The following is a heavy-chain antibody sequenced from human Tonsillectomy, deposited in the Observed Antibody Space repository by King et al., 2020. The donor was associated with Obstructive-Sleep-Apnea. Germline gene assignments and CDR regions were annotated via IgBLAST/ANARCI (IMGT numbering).Heavy chain of an antibody. CDR2: ISSSSSFI. Sequence: VQLVESGGGLVKPGGSLRLSCAASGFTFSSYSMNWVRQAPGKGLEWVSSISSSSSFIYYADSVKGRFTISRDNAKNSLYLQMNSLRAEDTAVYYCARGGGTYYYDSSGYYSNYGMDVWGQGTTVTVSS. CDR3: ARGGGTYYYDSSGYYSNYGMDV. V-gene: IGHV3-21*01. CDR1: GFTFSSYS. J-gene: IGHJ6*02. D-gene: IGHD3-22*01.